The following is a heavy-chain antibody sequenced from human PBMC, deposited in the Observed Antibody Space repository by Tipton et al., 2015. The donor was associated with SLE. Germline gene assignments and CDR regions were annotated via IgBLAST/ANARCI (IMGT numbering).Heavy chain of an antibody. CDR2: IYYSGST. Sequence: TLSLTCTVSGGSLSSHYWSWIRQPPGKGLEWIGDIYYSGSTNYNPSPKSRVTISVDTSKNPFSLKLGAVTAADTAVVYCARDYELQLVGHFGYWGQGTLVTVSS. V-gene: IGHV4-59*11. CDR1: GGSLSSHY. CDR3: ARDYELQLVGHFGY. J-gene: IGHJ4*02. D-gene: IGHD6-13*01.